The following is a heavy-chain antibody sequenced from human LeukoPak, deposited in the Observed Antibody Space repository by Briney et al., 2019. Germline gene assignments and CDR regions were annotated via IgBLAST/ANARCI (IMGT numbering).Heavy chain of an antibody. CDR3: VKDANDYGDYVPYYFDY. J-gene: IGHJ4*02. CDR2: INDGGGRT. D-gene: IGHD4-17*01. CDR1: GFIFSSYA. V-gene: IGHV3-23*01. Sequence: GGSLRLSCAASGFIFSSYAMNWVRQAPGKGLEWVSAINDGGGRTYYADSVKGRFTISRDNSKNTLYLQMSSLRAEDTAVYYCVKDANDYGDYVPYYFDYWGQGTLVTVSS.